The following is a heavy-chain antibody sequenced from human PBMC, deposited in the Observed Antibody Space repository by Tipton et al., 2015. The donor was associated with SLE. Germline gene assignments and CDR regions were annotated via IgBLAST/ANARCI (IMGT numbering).Heavy chain of an antibody. CDR1: GFIFGDYA. CDR2: ISYDGSNK. J-gene: IGHJ4*02. V-gene: IGHV3-30*04. D-gene: IGHD2-15*01. CDR3: ARDQPVVAATPLDY. Sequence: SLRLSCTASGFIFGDYALNWVRQAPGKGLEWVAVISYDGSNKYYADSVKGRFTISRDNSKNTLYLQMNSLRAEDTAVYYCARDQPVVAATPLDYWGQGTLVTVSS.